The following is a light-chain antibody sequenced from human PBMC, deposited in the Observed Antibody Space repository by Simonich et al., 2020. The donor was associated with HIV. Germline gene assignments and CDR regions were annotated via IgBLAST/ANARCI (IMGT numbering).Light chain of an antibody. CDR1: QSVLYSSKNKNY. CDR2: WAS. Sequence: DIVMTQSPDSLAVSLGERATINCKSSQSVLYSSKNKNYLAWYQQKPGQPPQLLIYWASTRESGVPDRFSGSGSGTNFTLTISSLQAEDVALYYCQQYYTAPRTFGQGTKVEIK. CDR3: QQYYTAPRT. J-gene: IGKJ1*01. V-gene: IGKV4-1*01.